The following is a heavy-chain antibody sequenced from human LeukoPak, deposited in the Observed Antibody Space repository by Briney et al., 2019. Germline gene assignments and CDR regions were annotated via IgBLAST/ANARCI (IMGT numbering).Heavy chain of an antibody. CDR3: AKEIFSGLLYIDY. V-gene: IGHV3-23*01. CDR2: ITDAVGST. CDR1: GFTFSSSS. J-gene: IGHJ4*02. Sequence: GGPLRLSCAASGFTFSSSSISWVRQAPGKGLEWVSAITDAVGSTHYADSVKGRFTISSDNSKNTVYLQMNSLRPEDMAVYYCAKEIFSGLLYIDYWGQGTLGTVSS. D-gene: IGHD5-12*01.